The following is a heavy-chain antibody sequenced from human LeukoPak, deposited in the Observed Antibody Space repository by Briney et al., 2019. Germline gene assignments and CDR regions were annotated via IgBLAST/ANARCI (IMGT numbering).Heavy chain of an antibody. Sequence: ASVKVSCKAAGYSFTTFHINWVRQAPGQGPEWMGWVNPDTENTGFAQKFQGRVTMTRDTSISTAYMELSRLRSDDTAVYYCATSAYCGGDCYPPADYWGQGTLVTVSS. CDR2: VNPDTENT. CDR3: ATSAYCGGDCYPPADY. J-gene: IGHJ4*02. D-gene: IGHD2-21*02. V-gene: IGHV1-8*02. CDR1: GYSFTTFH.